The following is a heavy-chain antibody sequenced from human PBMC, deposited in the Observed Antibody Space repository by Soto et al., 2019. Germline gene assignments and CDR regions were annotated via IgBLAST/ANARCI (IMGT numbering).Heavy chain of an antibody. J-gene: IGHJ4*02. D-gene: IGHD4-17*01. CDR2: IYYSGST. CDR1: GGSISSGDYY. Sequence: SETLSLTCTVSGGSISSGDYYWSWIRQPPGKGLEWIGYIYYSGSTYYNPSLKSRVTISVDTSKNQFSLKLSSVTAADTAVYYCARVITTTVSYYFDYWGQGTLVTVSS. V-gene: IGHV4-30-4*01. CDR3: ARVITTTVSYYFDY.